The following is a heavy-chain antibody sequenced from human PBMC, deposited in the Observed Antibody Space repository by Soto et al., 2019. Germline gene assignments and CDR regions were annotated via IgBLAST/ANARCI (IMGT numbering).Heavy chain of an antibody. D-gene: IGHD3-10*01. V-gene: IGHV4-59*01. Sequence: QVQLQESGPGQVKPSETLSLTCSVSGGSMSEYFWSWIRQSPGKGLEWIGHIYYLGSTDYNPSLKSRVTISVDTSKRQFSLRLTSVTAADTAVYYCARDGYDGSGSPYPAYWGPGTHVTVSS. CDR1: GGSMSEYF. CDR2: IYYLGST. J-gene: IGHJ4*02. CDR3: ARDGYDGSGSPYPAY.